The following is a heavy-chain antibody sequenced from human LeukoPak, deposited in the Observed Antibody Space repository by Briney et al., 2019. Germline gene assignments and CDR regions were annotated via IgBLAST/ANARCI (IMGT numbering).Heavy chain of an antibody. V-gene: IGHV3-49*04. CDR1: RFTFGDYA. Sequence: GGSLRLSCTASRFTFGDYAMSWVRQAPGKGLEWVGFIRSKAYGGTTEYAASVKGRSTISRDDSKSIAYLQMNSLKTEDTAVYYCTRGSPYGDYAWFDPWGQGTLVTVSS. CDR3: TRGSPYGDYAWFDP. CDR2: IRSKAYGGTT. J-gene: IGHJ5*02. D-gene: IGHD4-17*01.